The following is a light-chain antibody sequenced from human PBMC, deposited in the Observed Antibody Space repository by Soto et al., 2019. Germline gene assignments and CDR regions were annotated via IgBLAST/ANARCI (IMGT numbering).Light chain of an antibody. CDR1: QSVSSSY. J-gene: IGKJ1*01. CDR3: QQYVSPCT. V-gene: IGKV3-20*01. CDR2: GAS. Sequence: EIGLTQSPGTLSLSPGERATLSCRARQSVSSSYLAWYQQKPGQAPRLLIYGASSRATGIPGRFSGSGSGTYFPSTSIRLGPDDFAVYYFQQYVSPCTFGHGTKVVIK.